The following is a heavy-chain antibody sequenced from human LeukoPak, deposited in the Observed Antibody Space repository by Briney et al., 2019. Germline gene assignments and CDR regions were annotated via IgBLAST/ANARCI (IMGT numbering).Heavy chain of an antibody. V-gene: IGHV4-4*02. J-gene: IGHJ4*02. CDR3: ARGSSSWPGYFDY. D-gene: IGHD6-13*01. Sequence: PSETLSLTCAVSGGSISSSNWWSWVRQPPGKGREWIGEIYHSGSTNYNPSLKSRVTISVDKSKNQFSLKLSSVTAADTAVYYCARGSSSWPGYFDYWGQGTLVTVSS. CDR1: GGSISSSNW. CDR2: IYHSGST.